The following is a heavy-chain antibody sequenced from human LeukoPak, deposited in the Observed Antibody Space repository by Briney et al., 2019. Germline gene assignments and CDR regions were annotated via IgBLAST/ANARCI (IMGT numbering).Heavy chain of an antibody. D-gene: IGHD6-13*01. V-gene: IGHV3-30-3*01. J-gene: IGHJ4*02. Sequence: GGSLRLSCAASGFTFSRYAMDGGRQAPGKGVGGGAVISYDGSYKSYADSVKSRFTISRDNSKNTLYLQMNSLRAEDTAVYYCARDGHSSSWYLFQSNIDYWGQGTLVTVSS. CDR1: GFTFSRYA. CDR3: ARDGHSSSWYLFQSNIDY. CDR2: ISYDGSYK.